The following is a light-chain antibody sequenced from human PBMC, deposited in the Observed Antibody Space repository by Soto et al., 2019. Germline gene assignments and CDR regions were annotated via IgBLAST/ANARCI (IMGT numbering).Light chain of an antibody. Sequence: DIVMTQSPDSLAVSLGERATINCKSSQSVLYSSNNKNYLAWYQQKPGQPPKLLIHWASTRESGVPDRFSGSGSGTDFTLTISSLQAEDVAVYYCQQYYSIPLTFGPGTEVDIK. J-gene: IGKJ3*01. CDR3: QQYYSIPLT. V-gene: IGKV4-1*01. CDR2: WAS. CDR1: QSVLYSSNNKNY.